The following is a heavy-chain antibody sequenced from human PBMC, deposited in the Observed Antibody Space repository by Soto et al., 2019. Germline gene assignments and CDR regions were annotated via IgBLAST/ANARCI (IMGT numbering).Heavy chain of an antibody. CDR1: GGSISSSSYY. J-gene: IGHJ6*02. V-gene: IGHV4-39*01. D-gene: IGHD3-10*01. CDR2: IYYSGST. Sequence: TSETLSLTCTVSGGSISSSSYYWGWIRQPPGKGLEWIGSIYYSGSTYYNPSLKSRVTISVDTSKNQFSLKLSSVTAADTAVYYCARLWYGMDVWGQGTTVTVSS. CDR3: ARLWYGMDV.